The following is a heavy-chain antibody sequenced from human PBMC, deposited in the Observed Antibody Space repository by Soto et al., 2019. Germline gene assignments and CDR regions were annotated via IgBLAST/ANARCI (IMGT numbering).Heavy chain of an antibody. CDR1: GYSFTSYG. CDR2: VSGYNGNT. D-gene: IGHD3-16*01. V-gene: IGHV1-18*01. J-gene: IGHJ4*02. Sequence: QVQLVQSGAEVMKPGASVKVSCQASGYSFTSYGISWVRQAPGQGLEWMGWVSGYNGNTNYAQKFQGRVTMTTDTSTSTAYIELRSLRSDDTAVYYCARDLGDLGLWGQGTLVTVSS. CDR3: ARDLGDLGL.